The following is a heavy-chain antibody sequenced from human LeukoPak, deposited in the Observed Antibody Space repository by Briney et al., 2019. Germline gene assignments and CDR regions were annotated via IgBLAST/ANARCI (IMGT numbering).Heavy chain of an antibody. CDR1: GFTFSTYS. J-gene: IGHJ4*02. CDR2: ISSSRRSV. D-gene: IGHD3-9*01. Sequence: PGGSLSLSCAASGFTFSTYSMNWGRQAAGKGPEGVSYISSSRRSVLYGVFVKGRFSISRDNSKNSLYLQMNSLRAEATAVYYCAFFFTQKTAYEILTGYYSSPRYYFDYWGQGTLVTVSS. CDR3: AFFFTQKTAYEILTGYYSSPRYYFDY. V-gene: IGHV3-48*01.